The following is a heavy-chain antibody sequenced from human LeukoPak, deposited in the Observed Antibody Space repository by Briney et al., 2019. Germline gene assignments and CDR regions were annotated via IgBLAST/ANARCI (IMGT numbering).Heavy chain of an antibody. CDR1: GGSLSGYY. Sequence: SETLSLTCTVSGGSLSGYYWSWIRQPPGQGLEWIGYILYTGNTDSNASLKSRVIISVDTSKNQFSLKLDSVTAADTAVYYCARSEDGLDFDYWGQGTLVTVSS. CDR3: ARSEDGLDFDY. D-gene: IGHD5-24*01. V-gene: IGHV4-59*01. J-gene: IGHJ4*02. CDR2: ILYTGNT.